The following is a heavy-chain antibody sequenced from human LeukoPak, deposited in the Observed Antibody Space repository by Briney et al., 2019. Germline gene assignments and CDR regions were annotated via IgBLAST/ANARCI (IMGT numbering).Heavy chain of an antibody. CDR3: ARSPPASSGYYDF. J-gene: IGHJ4*02. D-gene: IGHD3-22*01. CDR1: GGSLSTYY. V-gene: IGHV4-59*01. CDR2: IHYTGTT. Sequence: PSETLSLTCTVSGGSLSTYYWSWIRQPPGKELEWIGYIHYTGTTNYNPSLKSRVTMSVDTSKNQFSLKLSSVTAADTAVYYCARSPPASSGYYDFWGQGTLVTVSS.